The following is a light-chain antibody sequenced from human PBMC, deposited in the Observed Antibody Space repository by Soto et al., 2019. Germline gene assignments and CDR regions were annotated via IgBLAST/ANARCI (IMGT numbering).Light chain of an antibody. Sequence: DLQMTQSPSTLSASVGDRVTITCRASQSISSWLAWYQQKPGKAPKLLIYKASSLESGVPSRFSGSGSGTEFTLTISSLQPDDFATYYCQQYNSYSITFDQGTRLEIK. CDR1: QSISSW. CDR3: QQYNSYSIT. V-gene: IGKV1-5*03. CDR2: KAS. J-gene: IGKJ5*01.